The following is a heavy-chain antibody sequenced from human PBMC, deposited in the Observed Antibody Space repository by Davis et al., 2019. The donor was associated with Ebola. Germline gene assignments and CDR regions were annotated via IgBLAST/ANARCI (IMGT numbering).Heavy chain of an antibody. CDR1: GFTFSSYA. CDR3: ARSGDTSGYFPHY. J-gene: IGHJ4*02. D-gene: IGHD3-22*01. CDR2: ISYDGSNK. Sequence: GGSLRLSCAASGFTFSSYAMHWVRQAPGKGLEWVAVISYDGSNKYYADSVKGRFTISRDNSENTLFLQVSSLRPEDTAVYYCARSGDTSGYFPHYWGQGTLVTVSS. V-gene: IGHV3-30*04.